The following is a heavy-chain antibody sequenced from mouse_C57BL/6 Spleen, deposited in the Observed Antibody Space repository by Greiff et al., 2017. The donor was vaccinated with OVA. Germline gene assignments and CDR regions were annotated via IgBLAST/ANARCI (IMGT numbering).Heavy chain of an antibody. V-gene: IGHV1-64*01. D-gene: IGHD1-1*01. CDR1: GYTFTSYW. CDR3: DRRDYGSSFDY. CDR2: IHPNSGST. Sequence: VQLQQPGAELVKPGASVKLSCKASGYTFTSYWMHWVKQRPGQGLEWIGMIHPNSGSTNYNEKFKSKATLTVDKSSSTAYMQLSSLTSEYSGVKYYDRRDYGSSFDYWGQGTTLTVSS. J-gene: IGHJ2*01.